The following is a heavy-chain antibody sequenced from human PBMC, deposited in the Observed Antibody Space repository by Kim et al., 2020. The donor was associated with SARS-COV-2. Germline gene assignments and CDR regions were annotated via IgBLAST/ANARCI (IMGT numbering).Heavy chain of an antibody. D-gene: IGHD3-10*01. Sequence: SVKVSCKASGGTFSRNAINWVRQAPGQGLEWMGGIIPIFGTTNYAQKFQGRVTITADESTSTAYMELSSLRSEDTAVYYCARDRDYGSGSAVFDYWGQGTLVTVS. J-gene: IGHJ4*02. CDR2: IIPIFGTT. CDR3: ARDRDYGSGSAVFDY. CDR1: GGTFSRNA. V-gene: IGHV1-69*13.